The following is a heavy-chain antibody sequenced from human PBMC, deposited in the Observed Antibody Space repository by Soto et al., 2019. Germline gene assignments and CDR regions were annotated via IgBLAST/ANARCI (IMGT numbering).Heavy chain of an antibody. Sequence: SETLSLTCNVSGDSMTKYYWSWIRQPAGKGLEWIGRVYTSGSTNYNPSPKSRVTMSIDTSNNHFSLSLKSVTAADTAVYYCARTIGAAYYFDFWGQGALVTVSS. J-gene: IGHJ4*02. CDR3: ARTIGAAYYFDF. CDR1: GDSMTKYY. D-gene: IGHD6-13*01. V-gene: IGHV4-4*07. CDR2: VYTSGST.